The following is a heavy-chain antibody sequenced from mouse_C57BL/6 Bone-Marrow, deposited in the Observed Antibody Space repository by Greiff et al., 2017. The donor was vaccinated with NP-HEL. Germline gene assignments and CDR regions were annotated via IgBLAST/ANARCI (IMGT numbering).Heavy chain of an antibody. V-gene: IGHV1-61*01. CDR3: ASEGGYVPWFAY. J-gene: IGHJ3*01. CDR2: IYPSDSET. Sequence: QVQLQQPGAELVRPGSSVKLSCKASGYTFTSYWMDWVKQRPGQGLEWIGNIYPSDSETNYNQKFKDKATLTVDKPSITAYMQLSSLTSEDSAVYYCASEGGYVPWFAYWGQGTLVTVSA. D-gene: IGHD2-2*01. CDR1: GYTFTSYW.